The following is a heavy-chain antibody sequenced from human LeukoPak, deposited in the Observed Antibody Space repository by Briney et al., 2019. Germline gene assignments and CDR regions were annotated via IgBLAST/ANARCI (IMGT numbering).Heavy chain of an antibody. V-gene: IGHV1-69*06. D-gene: IGHD2-21*01. J-gene: IGHJ6*03. CDR2: IIPIFGTA. CDR1: GGTFSSYA. CDR3: ARGVISLDYMDV. Sequence: SVKVSCKASGGTFSSYAISWVRQAPGQGLEWMGGIIPIFGTANYAQKLQGRVTITADKSTSTAYMELSSPRSEDTAVYYCARGVISLDYMDVWGKGTTVTVSS.